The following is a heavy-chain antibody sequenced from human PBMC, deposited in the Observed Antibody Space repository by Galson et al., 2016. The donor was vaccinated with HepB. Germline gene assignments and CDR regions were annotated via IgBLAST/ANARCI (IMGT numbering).Heavy chain of an antibody. J-gene: IGHJ6*02. CDR1: GFSLNTAGLG. CDR3: ARIQQLIPGFYFYGMDV. CDR2: IFSNDQK. Sequence: PALVKPPQTLTLTCTVSGFSLNTAGLGVSWVRQPPGKALEWLGHIFSNDQKSYNTSLRTRVTISKDTSKSQVVLIMTNMAPVDTATYYCARIQQLIPGFYFYGMDVWGQGTTVTVSS. V-gene: IGHV2-26*01. D-gene: IGHD1-1*01.